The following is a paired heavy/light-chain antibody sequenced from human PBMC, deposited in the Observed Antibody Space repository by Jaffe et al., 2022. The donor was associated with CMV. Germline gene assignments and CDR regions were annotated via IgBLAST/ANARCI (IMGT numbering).Light chain of an antibody. J-gene: IGLJ3*02. CDR1: ALPKQF. CDR2: KDS. Sequence: SYELTQPPSVSVSPGQTARVTCSGDALPKQFAYWYQKKPGQAPVLVMYKDSERPSGIPERFSGSSSGTTATLTISGVQAEDEADYFCQSADILPPYHWVFGGGTKMTVL. V-gene: IGLV3-25*03. CDR3: QSADILPPYHWV.
Heavy chain of an antibody. CDR1: GFVFSDYY. CDR2: ISPSSDYL. D-gene: IGHD3-22*01. Sequence: QVQLVESGGGLVKPGGSLRLSCAASGFVFSDYYMSWVRQAPGKGLEWVAYISPSSDYLDYADSVKGRFTISRDNARKSVFLQMNSLRAEDTAVYYCARAEGSTFDSSGYYGYWGQGTLVTVSS. J-gene: IGHJ4*02. V-gene: IGHV3-11*06. CDR3: ARAEGSTFDSSGYYGY.